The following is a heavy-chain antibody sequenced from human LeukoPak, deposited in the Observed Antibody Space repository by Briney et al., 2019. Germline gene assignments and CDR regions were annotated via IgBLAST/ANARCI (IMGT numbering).Heavy chain of an antibody. D-gene: IGHD3-9*01. Sequence: PSETLSLTCTVSGGSISSSSHYWGWIRQPPGKGLEWIGYIYYSGSTNYNPSLKSRVTISVDTSKNQFSLKLSSVTAADTAVYYCARLNYDILTGYSLYYYYGMDVWGQGTTVTVSS. CDR2: IYYSGST. V-gene: IGHV4-61*05. CDR1: GGSISSSSHY. CDR3: ARLNYDILTGYSLYYYYGMDV. J-gene: IGHJ6*02.